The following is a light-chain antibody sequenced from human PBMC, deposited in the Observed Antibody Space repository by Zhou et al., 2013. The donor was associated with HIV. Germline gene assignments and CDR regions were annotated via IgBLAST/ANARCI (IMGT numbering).Light chain of an antibody. V-gene: IGKV1-39*01. CDR1: QSIGNY. CDR2: AAS. CDR3: QQSYSTPYT. J-gene: IGKJ2*01. Sequence: DIQMTQSPPSLSASVGDRVTLTCRASQSIGNYVNWYQQKPGKAPKLLIYAASTLQGGVPSRFTGSGSGTFFTLTISSLQLEDFATYYCQQSYSTPYTFGQGTKLEIK.